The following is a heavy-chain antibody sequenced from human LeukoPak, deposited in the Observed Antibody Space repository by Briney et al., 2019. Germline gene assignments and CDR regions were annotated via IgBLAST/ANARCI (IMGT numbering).Heavy chain of an antibody. CDR2: INPNSGDT. V-gene: IGHV1-2*02. D-gene: IGHD4-17*01. Sequence: ASVMVSCKASGYTFTGYYIHWVRQAPGQGLEWMGWINPNSGDTNYAQKFQDRVTLTRDTSISTAYMEVTNLRSDDTAVYYCARPNGDYYNWFDPWGQGTLVTVPS. J-gene: IGHJ5*02. CDR3: ARPNGDYYNWFDP. CDR1: GYTFTGYY.